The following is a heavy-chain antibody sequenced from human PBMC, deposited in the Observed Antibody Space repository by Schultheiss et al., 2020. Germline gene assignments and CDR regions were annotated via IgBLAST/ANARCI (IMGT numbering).Heavy chain of an antibody. J-gene: IGHJ6*02. Sequence: ASVKVSCKASGYTFTGYYMHWVRQAPGQGLEWMGIINPSGGSTSYAQKFQGRVTMTRNTSMSTAYMVLTSLRSEDTALYYCARGLYYDIYGMDVWGQGTTVIV. CDR3: ARGLYYDIYGMDV. D-gene: IGHD3-9*01. CDR1: GYTFTGYY. V-gene: IGHV1-46*01. CDR2: INPSGGST.